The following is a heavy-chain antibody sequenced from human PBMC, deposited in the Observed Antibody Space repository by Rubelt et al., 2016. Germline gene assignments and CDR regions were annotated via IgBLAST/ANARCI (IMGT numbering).Heavy chain of an antibody. J-gene: IGHJ4*02. CDR2: INHSGST. CDR3: ARGRGRFDY. D-gene: IGHD3-10*01. V-gene: IGHV4-59*12. CDR1: GASIRSYY. Sequence: QVQLQESGPGLVKPSETLSLTCTVSGASIRSYYWSWIRQPPGKGLEWIGEINHSGSTNYNPSLKSRVTISVDTSKNQFSLKLSSVTAADTAVYYCARGRGRFDYWGQGTLVTVSS.